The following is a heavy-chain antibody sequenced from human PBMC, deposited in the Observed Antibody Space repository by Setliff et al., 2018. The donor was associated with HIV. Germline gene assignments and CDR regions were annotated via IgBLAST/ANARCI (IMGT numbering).Heavy chain of an antibody. J-gene: IGHJ4*02. CDR3: ARGVFDY. V-gene: IGHV3-23*01. Sequence: PGGSLRLSCAAFGFTFSSYGMSWVRQAPGKGLEWVSTISGRDGRTYYADSVKGRFTISRDNSKNTLYLQMNSLRAEDTAVYYCARGVFDYWGQGALVTVSS. CDR1: GFTFSSYG. CDR2: ISGRDGRT.